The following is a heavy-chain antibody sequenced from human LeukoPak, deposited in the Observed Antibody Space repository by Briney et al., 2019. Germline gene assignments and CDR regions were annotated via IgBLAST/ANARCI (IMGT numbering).Heavy chain of an antibody. Sequence: PGKSLRLSCAASGFSVSRCWMHWVRQAPGKGLVWVARINVEGNYIDYAESVKGRFTISRDSAKNTLYLQMNSVRAEDTAVYSCARDLTGPYDQWGQGTLVTVSS. CDR2: INVEGNYI. CDR1: GFSVSRCW. V-gene: IGHV3-74*01. J-gene: IGHJ4*02. D-gene: IGHD3-22*01. CDR3: ARDLTGPYDQ.